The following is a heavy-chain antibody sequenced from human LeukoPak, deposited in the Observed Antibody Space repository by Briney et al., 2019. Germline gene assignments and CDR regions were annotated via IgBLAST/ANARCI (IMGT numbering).Heavy chain of an antibody. Sequence: GGSLRLSCAASGFSFDDYAMHWVRQAPGKGLEWVSLISWNGDGTYYADSVKGRFTISRDNSKDSLYLQMNSLRAEDTAVYYCARVSDRIDYWGQGTLVTVSS. V-gene: IGHV3-43D*04. J-gene: IGHJ4*02. CDR2: ISWNGDGT. CDR1: GFSFDDYA. CDR3: ARVSDRIDY.